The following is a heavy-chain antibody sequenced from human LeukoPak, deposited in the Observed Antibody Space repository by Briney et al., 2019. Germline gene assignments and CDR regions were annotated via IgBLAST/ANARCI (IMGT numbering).Heavy chain of an antibody. V-gene: IGHV4-59*01. D-gene: IGHD3-22*01. CDR3: ARGTMMVGP. CDR1: GGSISSYY. J-gene: IGHJ5*02. Sequence: PSETLSLTCTVSGGSISSYYWSWIRQPPGKGLEWVGYIHYSGSTHYNPSLKSRLTISVDTSKSQFSLKLSSVTAADTAVYYRARGTMMVGPWGQGTLVTVSS. CDR2: IHYSGST.